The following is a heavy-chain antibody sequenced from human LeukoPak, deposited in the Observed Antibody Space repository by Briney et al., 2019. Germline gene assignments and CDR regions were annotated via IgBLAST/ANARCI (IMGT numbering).Heavy chain of an antibody. D-gene: IGHD4-23*01. V-gene: IGHV4-39*01. CDR1: GGSISSRSDY. J-gene: IGHJ6*03. CDR2: LDSSGST. Sequence: SETLSLTCTVSGGSISSRSDYWGWIRQTPGKGLEWIGNLDSSGSTYYNPSLKSRVTISVGTSKNQFSLNLRSVTAADTAIYSCSRSHDYGGLYFYYYMDVWGKGTTVTVSS. CDR3: SRSHDYGGLYFYYYMDV.